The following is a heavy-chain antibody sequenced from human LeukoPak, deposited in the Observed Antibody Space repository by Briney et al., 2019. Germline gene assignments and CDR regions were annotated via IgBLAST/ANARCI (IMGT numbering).Heavy chain of an antibody. Sequence: ASVKVSCKASGGTFSSYAISWVRQAPGQGLEWMGWINPNSGGTNYAQKFQGRVTMTRDTSISTAYMELSRLRSDDTAVYYCARDDPQDVLRYFDWSGWFDYWGQGTLVTVSS. CDR2: INPNSGGT. D-gene: IGHD3-9*01. J-gene: IGHJ4*02. CDR3: ARDDPQDVLRYFDWSGWFDY. CDR1: GGTFSSYA. V-gene: IGHV1-2*02.